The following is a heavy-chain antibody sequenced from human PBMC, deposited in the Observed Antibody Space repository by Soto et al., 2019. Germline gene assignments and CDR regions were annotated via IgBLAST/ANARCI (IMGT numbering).Heavy chain of an antibody. J-gene: IGHJ5*02. Sequence: QVQLVESGGGLVQPGGSLRLSCAASGFTFSSYDMHWVRQAPGKGLEWVAVIRYGGTNKYYADAVKGRFTISRDNSKNTLCLQMNSLRAEDTAVYLSARSAYPEGFDPWGPGTLVTVSS. V-gene: IGHV3-33*08. CDR2: IRYGGTNK. CDR3: ARSAYPEGFDP. CDR1: GFTFSSYD. D-gene: IGHD2-2*01.